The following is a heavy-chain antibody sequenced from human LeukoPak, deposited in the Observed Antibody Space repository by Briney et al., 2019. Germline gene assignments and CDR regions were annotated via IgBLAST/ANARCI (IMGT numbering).Heavy chain of an antibody. CDR3: ASPFCSNGVCYPGY. CDR1: GFTFSGSA. Sequence: PGGSLRLSCAASGFTFSGSAMHWVRQASGKGLEWVGRIRSKANSYATAYAASVKGRFTISRDDSKNTAYLQMNSLKTEDTAVHYCASPFCSNGVCYPGYWGQGTLVTVSS. J-gene: IGHJ4*02. CDR2: IRSKANSYAT. D-gene: IGHD2-8*01. V-gene: IGHV3-73*01.